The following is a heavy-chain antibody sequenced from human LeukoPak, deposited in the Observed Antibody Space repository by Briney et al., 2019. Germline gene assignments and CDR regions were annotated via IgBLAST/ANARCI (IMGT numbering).Heavy chain of an antibody. CDR2: IYTSGST. CDR1: GGSISSGSYY. D-gene: IGHD3-22*01. Sequence: PSQTLSLTCTVSGGSISSGSYYWSWIRQPAGKGLEWIGRIYTSGSTNYNPSLKSRVTISVDTSKNQFSLKLSSVTAADTAVYYCARDKGYYDSSGYPPDAFDIWGQGTMVTVSS. CDR3: ARDKGYYDSSGYPPDAFDI. V-gene: IGHV4-61*02. J-gene: IGHJ3*02.